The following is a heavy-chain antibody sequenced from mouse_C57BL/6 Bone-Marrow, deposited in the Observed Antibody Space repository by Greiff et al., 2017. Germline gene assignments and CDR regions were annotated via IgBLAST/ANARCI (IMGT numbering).Heavy chain of an antibody. J-gene: IGHJ4*01. D-gene: IGHD1-1*02. V-gene: IGHV2-3*01. CDR1: GFSLTSYG. Sequence: QVQLKESGPGLVAPSQCLSITCTVSGFSLTSYGVSWVRQPPGKGLEWLGVIWGDGGTNYHSAPISRLSISKDNSKCQVFFRLNSLRTDDTATYYCGKRGLSPYYYAMDYWGQGTSVTVSS. CDR3: GKRGLSPYYYAMDY. CDR2: IWGDGGT.